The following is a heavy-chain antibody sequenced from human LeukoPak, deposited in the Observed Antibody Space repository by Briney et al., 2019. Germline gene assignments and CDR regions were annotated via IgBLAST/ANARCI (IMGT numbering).Heavy chain of an antibody. Sequence: GGSLRLSCAASGFTFSSYSMNWVRQAPGKGLEWVSAISGSGGSTYYADSVKGRFTISRDNSKNTLFLQMNSLRAEDTAVYYCAKGRYYYDSSDAFDIWGQGTMVTVSS. CDR1: GFTFSSYS. J-gene: IGHJ3*02. CDR2: ISGSGGST. V-gene: IGHV3-23*01. CDR3: AKGRYYYDSSDAFDI. D-gene: IGHD3-22*01.